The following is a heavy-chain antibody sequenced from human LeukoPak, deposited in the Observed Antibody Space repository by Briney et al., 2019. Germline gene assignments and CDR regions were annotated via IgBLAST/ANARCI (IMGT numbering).Heavy chain of an antibody. CDR3: ARGFENGGGVGRYMDV. CDR1: GYTFTGYY. V-gene: IGHV1-2*02. D-gene: IGHD2-8*02. CDR2: INPNSGGT. Sequence: GASVKVSCKASGYTFTGYYMHWVRQAPGQGLEWMGWINPNSGGTNYAQKFQGRVTITTDESTSTAYMELSSLRSEDTAVYYCARGFENGGGVGRYMDVWGKGTTVTVSS. J-gene: IGHJ6*03.